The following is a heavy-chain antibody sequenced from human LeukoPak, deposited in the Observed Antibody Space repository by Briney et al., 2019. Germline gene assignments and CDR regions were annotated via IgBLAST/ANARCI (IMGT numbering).Heavy chain of an antibody. V-gene: IGHV4-59*01. CDR3: ARLRPVNCFDP. CDR1: GGSFSGYY. J-gene: IGHJ5*02. Sequence: PSETLSLTCAVYGGSFSGYYWSWIRQPPGKGLEWIGYIYYSGSTNYNPSLKSRVTISVDTSKNQFSLKLSSVTAADTAVYYCARLRPVNCFDPWGQGTLVTVSS. CDR2: IYYSGST.